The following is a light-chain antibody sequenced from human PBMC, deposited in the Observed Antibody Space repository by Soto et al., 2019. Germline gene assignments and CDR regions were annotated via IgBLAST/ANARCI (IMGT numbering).Light chain of an antibody. CDR2: LRGDGSH. CDR3: QTWGSGIQV. V-gene: IGLV4-69*01. Sequence: QPVLTQSPSASASVGASVRLTCTLSSGHSNYDIAWLQQQPEKGPRYLMKLRGDGSHMKGDGIPDRFSGSSSGAERYLTISNLQSDDEAGYYCQTWGSGIQVFGGGTKLTVL. J-gene: IGLJ3*02. CDR1: SGHSNYD.